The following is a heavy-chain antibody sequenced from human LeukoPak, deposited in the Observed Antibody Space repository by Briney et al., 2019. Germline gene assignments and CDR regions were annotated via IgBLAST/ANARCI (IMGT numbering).Heavy chain of an antibody. CDR3: ARVWSNYREVYFDY. V-gene: IGHV1-3*01. CDR2: INAGNGNT. J-gene: IGHJ4*02. Sequence: GASVKVSCKASGYTFTSYAMHWVRQAPGQGLEWMGWINAGNGNTKYSQKFQGRVTITRDTSASTAYMELSSLRSEDTAVYYCARVWSNYREVYFDYWGQGTLVTVSS. CDR1: GYTFTSYA. D-gene: IGHD4-11*01.